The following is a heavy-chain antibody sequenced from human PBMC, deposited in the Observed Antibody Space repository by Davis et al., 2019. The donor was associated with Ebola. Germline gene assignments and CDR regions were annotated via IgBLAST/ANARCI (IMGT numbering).Heavy chain of an antibody. CDR2: INHSGST. CDR1: GGSFSGYY. J-gene: IGHJ4*02. V-gene: IGHV4-34*01. D-gene: IGHD2-15*01. Sequence: PSETLSLTCAVYGGSFSGYYWSWIRQPPGKGLEWIGEINHSGSTNYNPSLKSRVTISVDTSKNQFSLKLSSVTAADTAVYYCARHRRSLGYFDWWGQGTLVTVSS. CDR3: ARHRRSLGYFDW.